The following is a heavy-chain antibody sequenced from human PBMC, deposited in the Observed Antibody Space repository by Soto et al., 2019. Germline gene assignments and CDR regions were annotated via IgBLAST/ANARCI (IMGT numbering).Heavy chain of an antibody. CDR3: ASAWFGELKYFDS. Sequence: EVQLVESGGGLVQPGGSLRLSCAASGFTFSDHYMEWVRQAPGKGLEWVGRSRNKANSYTTEYGASVKGRFTISRDDSKNSLSLQMNSLKTEDTAVYYCASAWFGELKYFDSWGQGTLVTVSS. CDR2: SRNKANSYTT. CDR1: GFTFSDHY. J-gene: IGHJ4*02. V-gene: IGHV3-72*01. D-gene: IGHD3-10*01.